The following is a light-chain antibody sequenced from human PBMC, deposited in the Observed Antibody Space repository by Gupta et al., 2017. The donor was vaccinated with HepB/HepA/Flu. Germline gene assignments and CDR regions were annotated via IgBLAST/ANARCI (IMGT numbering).Light chain of an antibody. J-gene: IGKJ2*01. Sequence: DIVMTQSPDSLAVSLGERATINCKSSQSVLYSSNNKNYLAWYQQKPGQPPKLLIYWASTRESGVPDRFSGSGSGTDFTLTISSLQAEDVAVYYYQQYYSTPHTFGQGTNLAIK. CDR3: QQYYSTPHT. CDR1: QSVLYSSNNKNY. V-gene: IGKV4-1*01. CDR2: WAS.